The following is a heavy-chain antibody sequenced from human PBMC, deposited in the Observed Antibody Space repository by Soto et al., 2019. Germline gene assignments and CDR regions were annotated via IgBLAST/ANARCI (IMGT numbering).Heavy chain of an antibody. CDR1: VGTFISYA. J-gene: IGHJ6*02. V-gene: IGHV1-69*06. CDR3: AGDKVRFVGAADYYYGMDV. D-gene: IGHD6-25*01. CDR2: IIPILGTA. Sequence: QVQLVQAGADVKKPWSAVKFSCKAAVGTFISYALSWVRQAPGQGLEWMGGIIPILGTANYAQKIQGRVTITAAKSTSTAVMDLSSLRAEDTALYYCAGDKVRFVGAADYYYGMDVWGQGTTVTVSS.